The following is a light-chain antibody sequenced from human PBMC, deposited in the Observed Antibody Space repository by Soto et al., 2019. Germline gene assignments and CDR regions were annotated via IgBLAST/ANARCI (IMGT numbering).Light chain of an antibody. Sequence: QSVLTQPASVSGSPGQSITISCTGTSSDIGAYNFVSRYQQHPGKAPKLMLYDVNIRPSGVSNRFSGSKSGNTASLTISGLQAEYEADYYCTSWTTSTTMIFGGGTKVTVL. CDR2: DVN. V-gene: IGLV2-14*03. J-gene: IGLJ2*01. CDR1: SSDIGAYNF. CDR3: TSWTTSTTMI.